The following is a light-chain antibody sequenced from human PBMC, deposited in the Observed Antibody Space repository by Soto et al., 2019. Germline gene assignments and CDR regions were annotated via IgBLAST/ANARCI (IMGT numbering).Light chain of an antibody. CDR1: NSDVGTYNY. V-gene: IGLV2-8*01. Sequence: QSALAQPPSASGSPGQSVTITCTGTNSDVGTYNYVSWYQHHPGKAPKFMIYEVSKRPLGVPDRFSGSKSGNTASLTISGLQAEDEANYYCCSYAGSVTFTFGGGTKLTVL. CDR2: EVS. CDR3: CSYAGSVTFT. J-gene: IGLJ2*01.